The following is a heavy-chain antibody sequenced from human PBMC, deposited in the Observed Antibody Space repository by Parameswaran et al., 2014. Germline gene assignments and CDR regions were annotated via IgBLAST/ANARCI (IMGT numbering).Heavy chain of an antibody. CDR3: ARDRAWNGASDY. D-gene: IGHD1-1*01. CDR2: ISSSGGSI. V-gene: IGHV3-48*03. J-gene: IGHJ4*02. Sequence: KGLEWVSYISSSGGSIYYADSVQGRFTISRDNAKNSLYLQMNSLRAEDTAVYYCARDRAWNGASDYWGQGTLVTVSS.